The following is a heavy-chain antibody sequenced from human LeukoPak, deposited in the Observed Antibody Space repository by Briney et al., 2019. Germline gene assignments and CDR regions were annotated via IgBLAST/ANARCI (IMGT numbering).Heavy chain of an antibody. J-gene: IGHJ6*02. V-gene: IGHV3-9*01. CDR3: AKDPSRWLRPSYGMDV. Sequence: GGSLRLSCAASGFTFDDYAMHWVRQAPGKGLEWVSGISWNSGSIGYADSVKGRFTISRDNAKNSLYLQMNSLRAEDTALYYCAKDPSRWLRPSYGMDVWGQGTTVTVSS. CDR2: ISWNSGSI. CDR1: GFTFDDYA. D-gene: IGHD5-12*01.